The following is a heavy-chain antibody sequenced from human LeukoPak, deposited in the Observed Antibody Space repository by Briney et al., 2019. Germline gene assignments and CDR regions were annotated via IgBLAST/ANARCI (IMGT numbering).Heavy chain of an antibody. V-gene: IGHV3-23*01. CDR3: AKFGEYYDFWSGYYYYYYYYMDV. CDR2: ISGSGGST. Sequence: GGSLRLSCAASGFTFSSYWMSWVRQAPGKGLEWVSAISGSGGSTYYADSVKGRFTISRDNSKNTLYLQMNSLRAEDTAVYYCAKFGEYYDFWSGYYYYYYYYMDVWGKGTTVTVSS. D-gene: IGHD3-3*01. CDR1: GFTFSSYW. J-gene: IGHJ6*03.